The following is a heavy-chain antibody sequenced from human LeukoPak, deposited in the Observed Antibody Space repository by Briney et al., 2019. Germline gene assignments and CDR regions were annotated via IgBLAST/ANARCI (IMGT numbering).Heavy chain of an antibody. CDR1: GGSISSGGYY. J-gene: IGHJ4*02. Sequence: KSSETLSLTCTVSGGSISSGGYYWSWIRQHPGKGLEWIGYIYYSGSTYYNPSLKSRVTISVDTSKNQFSLKLSSVTAADTAVYYCARVYYYDSSGHFDYWGQGTLVTVSS. V-gene: IGHV4-31*03. CDR3: ARVYYYDSSGHFDY. CDR2: IYYSGST. D-gene: IGHD3-22*01.